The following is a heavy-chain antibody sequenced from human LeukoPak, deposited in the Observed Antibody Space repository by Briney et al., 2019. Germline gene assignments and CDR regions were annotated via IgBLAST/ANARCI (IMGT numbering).Heavy chain of an antibody. V-gene: IGHV4-59*08. CDR2: IHYSGST. Sequence: SETLSLTCTVSGGTISSYYWNWIRQPPGKGLERIGYIHYSGSTKYNPSLKSRATISVDTSKNQFSLKLSSVTAADTAVYYCARWYSSGWAFDYWGQGTLVTVSS. CDR3: ARWYSSGWAFDY. D-gene: IGHD6-19*01. CDR1: GGTISSYY. J-gene: IGHJ4*02.